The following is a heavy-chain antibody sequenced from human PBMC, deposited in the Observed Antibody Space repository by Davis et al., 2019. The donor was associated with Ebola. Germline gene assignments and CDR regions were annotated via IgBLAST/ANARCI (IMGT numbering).Heavy chain of an antibody. J-gene: IGHJ6*04. CDR1: GGSISSYY. Sequence: LETLSLTCTVSGGSISSYYWSWIRQPPGKGLEWIGYIYYSGSTNYNPSLKSRVTISVDTSKNQFSLKLSSVTAADTAVYYCARDVINVVGASRGIYYGLDVWGKGTTVTVSS. V-gene: IGHV4-59*01. CDR3: ARDVINVVGASRGIYYGLDV. CDR2: IYYSGST. D-gene: IGHD1-26*01.